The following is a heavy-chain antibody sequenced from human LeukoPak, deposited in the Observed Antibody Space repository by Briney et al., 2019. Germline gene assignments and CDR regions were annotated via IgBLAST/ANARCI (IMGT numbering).Heavy chain of an antibody. CDR3: ARSITMIVVPLI. J-gene: IGHJ3*02. V-gene: IGHV3-30-3*01. CDR2: ISYDGSNK. D-gene: IGHD3-22*01. CDR1: GFTFSSYA. Sequence: GGSLRLSCVGSGFTFSSYAMHWVRQAPGKGLEWVAVISYDGSNKYYADSVKGRFTISRDNSKNTLYLQMNSLRAEDTAVYYCARSITMIVVPLIWGQGTMVTVSS.